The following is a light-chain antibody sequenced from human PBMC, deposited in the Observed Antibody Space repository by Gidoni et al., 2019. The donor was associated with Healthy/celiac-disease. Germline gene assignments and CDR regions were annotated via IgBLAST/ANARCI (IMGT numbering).Light chain of an antibody. CDR2: GNS. Sequence: QSVLTQQPSVSGATGQRVTISCTGSSSNIGAGYDVHWYQQLPGTAPKLLIYGNSNRPSGVPDRFSGSKSGTSASLAITGLQAEDEADYYCQSYDSSLSGWVFGGGTKLTV. CDR3: QSYDSSLSGWV. J-gene: IGLJ2*01. CDR1: SSNIGAGYD. V-gene: IGLV1-40*01.